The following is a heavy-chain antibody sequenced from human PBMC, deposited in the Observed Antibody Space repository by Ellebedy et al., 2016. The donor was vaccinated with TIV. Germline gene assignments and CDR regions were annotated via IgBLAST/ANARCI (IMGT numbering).Heavy chain of an antibody. CDR3: ARDRFGDYDFDF. V-gene: IGHV1-3*01. CDR1: GYTFTNYP. Sequence: AASVKVSCKTSGYTFTNYPIQWARQAPGQGLEWMGWINAGSGTTKYSQKFEGRVTITRDTAATTAYMELRSLTSGDTAVYYCARDRFGDYDFDFWGQGAQVTVSS. J-gene: IGHJ4*02. CDR2: INAGSGTT. D-gene: IGHD4-17*01.